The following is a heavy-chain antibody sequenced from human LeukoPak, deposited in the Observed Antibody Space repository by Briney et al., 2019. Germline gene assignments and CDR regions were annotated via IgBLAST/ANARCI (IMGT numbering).Heavy chain of an antibody. D-gene: IGHD3-3*02. CDR3: ARGRISASNTGALDI. Sequence: SETLSLTCTVSGGSISNYYWNWIRQPPGKGLEWIGYIYHTESTSYNPSLESRVTISLDRSKSQFSLKLTSVTAADTAVYYCARGRISASNTGALDIWGQGTMGTVSS. CDR2: IYHTEST. J-gene: IGHJ3*02. CDR1: GGSISNYY. V-gene: IGHV4-59*01.